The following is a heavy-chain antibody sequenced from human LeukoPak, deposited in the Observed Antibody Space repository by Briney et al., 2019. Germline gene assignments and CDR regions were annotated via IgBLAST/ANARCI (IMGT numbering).Heavy chain of an antibody. CDR2: IYSGGST. CDR1: GFTVSSNY. V-gene: IGHV3-66*02. CDR3: ARGGRMGYYYYMDV. J-gene: IGHJ6*03. D-gene: IGHD3-16*01. Sequence: GGSLRLSCAASGFTVSSNYMSWVRQAPGKGLEWVSVIYSGGSTYYADSVKGRFTISRDNSKNTLYLQMNSLRAEDTAVYYCARGGRMGYYYYMDVWGKGTTVTVSS.